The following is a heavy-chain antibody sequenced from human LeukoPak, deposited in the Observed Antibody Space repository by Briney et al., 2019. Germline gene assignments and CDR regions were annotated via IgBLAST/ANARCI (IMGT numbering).Heavy chain of an antibody. J-gene: IGHJ4*02. CDR1: GGSISSYY. CDR3: ARHSVTYYDFDY. Sequence: ASETLSLSCTVSGGSISSYYWSWIRQPPGKGPEWIGYIHYSGSPNYNPSLKSRVTMSVDTSKNQFSLKLSSVTAADTAVYYCARHSVTYYDFDYWGQGTLVTVSS. D-gene: IGHD1-26*01. V-gene: IGHV4-59*08. CDR2: IHYSGSP.